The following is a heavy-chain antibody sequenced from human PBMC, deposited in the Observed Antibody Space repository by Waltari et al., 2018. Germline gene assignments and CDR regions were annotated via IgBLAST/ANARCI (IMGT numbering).Heavy chain of an antibody. CDR3: ARESSSGYAGDAFDI. V-gene: IGHV1-8*01. CDR2: RSQSMGNT. D-gene: IGHD3-22*01. CDR1: GSTFTSYD. Sequence: QVQLVQSGPEVKKPGASVKVSCKPSGSTFTSYDINWVRQATGQGLEWMGWRSQSMGNTGDAQKFQGRVTMTRNTSISTAYMELSRLRSEDTAVYYCARESSSGYAGDAFDIWGQGTMVTVSS. J-gene: IGHJ3*02.